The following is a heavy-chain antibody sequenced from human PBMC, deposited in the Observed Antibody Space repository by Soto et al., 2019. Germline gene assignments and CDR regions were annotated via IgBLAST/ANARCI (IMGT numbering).Heavy chain of an antibody. CDR3: ARDPQELRNPFDI. Sequence: GGSLRLSCAASGFTFSSYAMHWVRQAPGKGLEWVAVISYDGSNKYYADSVKGRFTISRDNSKNTLYLQLNSLSAQDTAVYYCARDPQELRNPFDIWGQGTMVTVSS. V-gene: IGHV3-30-3*01. D-gene: IGHD1-26*01. CDR1: GFTFSSYA. CDR2: ISYDGSNK. J-gene: IGHJ3*02.